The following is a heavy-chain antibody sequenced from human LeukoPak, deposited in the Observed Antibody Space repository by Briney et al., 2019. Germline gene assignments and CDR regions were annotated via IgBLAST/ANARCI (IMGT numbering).Heavy chain of an antibody. CDR1: GYSFTSYW. Sequence: GESLKISCKGSGYSFTSYWIGWVRQMPGKGLEWMGIIYPGDSDTRYSPSFQGQVTISADRSISTAYLQWSSLKASDTAMYYCARSPMTTVTIDYYYYMDVWGKGTTVTVSS. J-gene: IGHJ6*03. D-gene: IGHD4-11*01. V-gene: IGHV5-51*01. CDR3: ARSPMTTVTIDYYYYMDV. CDR2: IYPGDSDT.